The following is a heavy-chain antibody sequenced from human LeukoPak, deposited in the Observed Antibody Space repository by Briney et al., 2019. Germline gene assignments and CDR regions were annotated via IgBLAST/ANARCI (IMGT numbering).Heavy chain of an antibody. CDR1: GYTFTGYY. CDR2: INPNSGGT. Sequence: ASVKVSCKASGYTFTGYYMHWVRQAPGQGLEWMGWINPNSGGTNYAQKFQGRVTMTRDTSISTAYMELSRLRSDDTAVYYCARVATVTNNGFAPWGQGTLFTVSS. V-gene: IGHV1-2*02. D-gene: IGHD4-17*01. CDR3: ARVATVTNNGFAP. J-gene: IGHJ5*02.